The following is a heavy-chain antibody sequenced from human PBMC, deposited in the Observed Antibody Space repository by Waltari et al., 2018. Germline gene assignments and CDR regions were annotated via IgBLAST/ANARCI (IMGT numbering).Heavy chain of an antibody. CDR2: VSDIGST. J-gene: IGHJ3*02. Sequence: QVQLQESGPGLEKPSETLSLTCSVSGGSIYSYYWSWLRQPPGKGLEWIGYVSDIGSTNYNPSLKSRVTISVDRSKNQFSLKVNSVTAADTAVYYCARPRSTYGNDAFDIWGQGTMVTVSS. CDR3: ARPRSTYGNDAFDI. CDR1: GGSIYSYY. D-gene: IGHD4-17*01. V-gene: IGHV4-59*12.